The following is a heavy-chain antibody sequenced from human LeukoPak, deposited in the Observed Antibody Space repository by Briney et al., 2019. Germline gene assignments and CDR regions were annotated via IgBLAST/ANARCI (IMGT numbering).Heavy chain of an antibody. D-gene: IGHD3-10*01. CDR2: ISYDGSNK. CDR3: AKDTTMVRGVITRAGFLDY. V-gene: IGHV3-30*18. Sequence: GGSLRLSCAASGFTFSSYGMHWVRQAPGKGLEWVAVISYDGSNKYYADSVKGRFTISRDNSKNTLYLQMNSLRAEDTAVYYCAKDTTMVRGVITRAGFLDYWGQGTLVTVSS. J-gene: IGHJ4*02. CDR1: GFTFSSYG.